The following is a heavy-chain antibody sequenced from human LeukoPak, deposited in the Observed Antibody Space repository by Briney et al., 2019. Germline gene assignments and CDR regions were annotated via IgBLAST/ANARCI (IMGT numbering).Heavy chain of an antibody. D-gene: IGHD1-26*01. CDR3: ARSIVTAGLGP. Sequence: GGSLRLSCAASGFTFSNSDMSWVRQAPGKGLEWVSAIGGSGSSTFYADSVKGRFTVSRDASTNTLYLQMNSLRVEDTAVYYCARSIVTAGLGPWGQGTLVTVSS. V-gene: IGHV3-23*01. CDR2: IGGSGSST. CDR1: GFTFSNSD. J-gene: IGHJ5*02.